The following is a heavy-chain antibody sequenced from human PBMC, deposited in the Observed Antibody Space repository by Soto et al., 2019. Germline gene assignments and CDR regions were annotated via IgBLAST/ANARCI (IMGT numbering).Heavy chain of an antibody. J-gene: IGHJ4*02. V-gene: IGHV3-23*01. CDR3: AKERSSGWSFDY. CDR2: ISSSGSNT. CDR1: GLTFSTYS. D-gene: IGHD6-19*01. Sequence: PGGSLRLSCAASGLTFSTYSMSWIRQAPGKGLEWVSCISSSGSNTYYADSVKGRFTVSRDNSKNTLYLQMNSLRAEDTAVFYCAKERSSGWSFDYWGQGTLVTVSS.